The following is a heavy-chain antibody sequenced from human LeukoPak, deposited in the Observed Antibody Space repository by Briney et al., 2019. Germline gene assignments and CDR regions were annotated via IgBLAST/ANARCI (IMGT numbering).Heavy chain of an antibody. CDR3: VKESRLYSSNWYFDF. V-gene: IGHV3-30*18. D-gene: IGHD6-13*01. Sequence: PGGSLRLSCAASGFTFSTYSMTWVRQAPGEGLEWVAFISYDGSNKYYTDSVKGRFTISRDNSNNTLYLQMNSLRPEDTAVYYCVKESRLYSSNWYFDFWGQGTLVTVSS. J-gene: IGHJ4*02. CDR1: GFTFSTYS. CDR2: ISYDGSNK.